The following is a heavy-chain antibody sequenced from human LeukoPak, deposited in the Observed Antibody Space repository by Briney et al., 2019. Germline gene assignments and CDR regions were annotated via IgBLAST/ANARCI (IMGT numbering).Heavy chain of an antibody. CDR1: GGSISSYY. J-gene: IGHJ6*04. CDR3: ARGPAYYDSSGYLSV. CDR2: IYYSGST. D-gene: IGHD3-22*01. V-gene: IGHV4-59*12. Sequence: SETLSLTCTVSGGSISSYYWSWIRQPPGKGLEWIGYIYYSGSTNYNPSLKSRVTISVDTSKNQFSLKLSSVTAADTAVYYCARGPAYYDSSGYLSVWGKGTTVTISS.